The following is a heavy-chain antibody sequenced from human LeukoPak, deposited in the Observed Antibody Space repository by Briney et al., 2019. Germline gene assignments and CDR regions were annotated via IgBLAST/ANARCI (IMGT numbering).Heavy chain of an antibody. Sequence: AETLSLTCTVAGGSISIHYWSWIRQPPGEGLKGIGYIYYSGSTYYNPSLKRRVTISVDTSKNQFSLKLSSVTAADTAVYYCARGAFYHYYDSSGYYSSSYFDYWGQGTLVTVSS. CDR3: ARGAFYHYYDSSGYYSSSYFDY. CDR1: GGSISIHY. J-gene: IGHJ4*02. CDR2: IYYSGST. D-gene: IGHD3-22*01. V-gene: IGHV4-59*08.